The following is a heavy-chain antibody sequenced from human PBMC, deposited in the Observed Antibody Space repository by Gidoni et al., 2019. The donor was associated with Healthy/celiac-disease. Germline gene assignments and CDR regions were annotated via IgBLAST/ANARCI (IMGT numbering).Heavy chain of an antibody. Sequence: EVQLLESGGGLVQPGGSLRLSFSSYAISWVRQAPGQGLEWVSAISGSGGSTYYADSVKGRFTISRDTSKNTLYLQMNSMSAEDTAVYYCAKGVAAHDPPRYFDYWGQGTLVTVSS. J-gene: IGHJ4*02. CDR1: SSYA. CDR2: ISGSGGST. V-gene: IGHV3-23*01. CDR3: AKGVAAHDPPRYFDY. D-gene: IGHD2-15*01.